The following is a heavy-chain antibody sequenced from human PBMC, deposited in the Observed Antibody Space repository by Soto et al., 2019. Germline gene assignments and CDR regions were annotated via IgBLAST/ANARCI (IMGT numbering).Heavy chain of an antibody. Sequence: EVQLVESGGGLVQPGGSLRLSCAASGFTVSSNHMSWVRQAPGKGLEWVSVIYSAGSTYYADSVKGRFTISRHDSKNTLYLQMNSLRAEDTAVYYCARAVAVGHLDYWGQGTLVTVSS. J-gene: IGHJ4*02. CDR3: ARAVAVGHLDY. CDR1: GFTVSSNH. D-gene: IGHD6-19*01. CDR2: IYSAGST. V-gene: IGHV3-53*04.